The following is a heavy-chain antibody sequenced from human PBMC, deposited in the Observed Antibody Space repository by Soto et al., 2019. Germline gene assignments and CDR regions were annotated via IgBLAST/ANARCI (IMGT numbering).Heavy chain of an antibody. V-gene: IGHV3-30-3*01. CDR2: ISYDGSNK. D-gene: IGHD2-15*01. CDR3: ARVPGVVVVAATHYYYGMDV. J-gene: IGHJ6*02. CDR1: GFTFSSYA. Sequence: ESGGGVVPPGRSLRLSCAASGFTFSSYAMHWVRQAPGKGLEWVAVISYDGSNKYYADSVKGRFTISRDNSKNTLYLQMNSLRAEDTAVYYCARVPGVVVVAATHYYYGMDVLGQGTTVTVSS.